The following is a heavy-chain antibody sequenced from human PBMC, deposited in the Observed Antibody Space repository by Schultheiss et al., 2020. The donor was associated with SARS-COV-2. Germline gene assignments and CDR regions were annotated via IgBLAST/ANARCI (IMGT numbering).Heavy chain of an antibody. CDR3: ARDNCSYDY. V-gene: IGHV3-74*01. D-gene: IGHD1-20*01. CDR2: INSDGSST. CDR1: GFTFSSYG. J-gene: IGHJ4*02. Sequence: GESLKISCAASGFTFSSYGMHWVRQAPGKGLVWVSRINSDGSSTSYADSVKGRFTISRDNAKNTLYLQMNSLRAEDTAVYYCARDNCSYDYWGQGTLVTVSS.